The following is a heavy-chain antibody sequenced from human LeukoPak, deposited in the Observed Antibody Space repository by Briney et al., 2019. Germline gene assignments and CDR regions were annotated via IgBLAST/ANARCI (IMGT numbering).Heavy chain of an antibody. CDR2: LNSDGSST. CDR1: GFTFSNYW. CDR3: AGSYGD. V-gene: IGHV3-74*01. J-gene: IGHJ4*02. Sequence: GGSLRLSCAASGFTFSNYWMHWVRQAPGKGLVWVSRLNSDGSSTNYADSVKGRFTISRDNSKNTLYLQMNSLRAEDTAVYYCAGSYGDWGQGTLVTVSS. D-gene: IGHD4-17*01.